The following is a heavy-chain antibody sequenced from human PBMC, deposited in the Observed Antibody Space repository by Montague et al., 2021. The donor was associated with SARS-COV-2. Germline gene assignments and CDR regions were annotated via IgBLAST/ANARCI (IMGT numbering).Heavy chain of an antibody. J-gene: IGHJ6*02. CDR2: ISNSGGRT. D-gene: IGHD3-22*01. CDR1: GFTFSSYA. Sequence: LRLSCAASGFTFSSYALTWVRQAPGKGLEWVSAISNSGGRTYYADSVKGRFTISRDNSKNTLYLQMNSLRGEDTAIYYCAKSGVVINPYYYYGMDVWGQGTTVTVSS. V-gene: IGHV3-23*01. CDR3: AKSGVVINPYYYYGMDV.